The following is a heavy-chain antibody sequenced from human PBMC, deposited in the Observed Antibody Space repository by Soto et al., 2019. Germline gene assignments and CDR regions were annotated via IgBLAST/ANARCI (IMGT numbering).Heavy chain of an antibody. CDR3: ARVAWGYCSGGSCYSGNWFDP. V-gene: IGHV3-53*01. CDR2: IYSGGST. D-gene: IGHD2-15*01. CDR1: GSTDSSNY. Sequence: GGSLRLSCAASGSTDSSNYMSWVRQAPGQGMEWVSVIYSGGSTYYADSVKGRFTISRDNSKNTLYLQMNSLRAEDTAVYYCARVAWGYCSGGSCYSGNWFDPWGQGTLVTVSS. J-gene: IGHJ5*02.